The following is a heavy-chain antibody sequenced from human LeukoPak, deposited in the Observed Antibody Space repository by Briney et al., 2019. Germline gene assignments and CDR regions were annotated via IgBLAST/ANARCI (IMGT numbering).Heavy chain of an antibody. CDR3: ARFVGSDYTGSFDL. CDR2: IWYDGSNP. V-gene: IGHV3-33*01. CDR1: GFRFSSHG. D-gene: IGHD3-10*01. J-gene: IGHJ4*02. Sequence: GTSLRLSCAGSGFRFSSHGMHWVRQAPGKGQEWLGYIWYDGSNPDYVDPVKGRFTISRDNSKNTVYLQMNSLRAEDTAVYHCARFVGSDYTGSFDLWGQGTPVTVSS.